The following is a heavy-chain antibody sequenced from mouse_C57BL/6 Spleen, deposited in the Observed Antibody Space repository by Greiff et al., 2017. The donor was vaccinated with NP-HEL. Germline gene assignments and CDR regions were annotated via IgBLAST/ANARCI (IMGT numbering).Heavy chain of an antibody. CDR2: IDPNSGGT. D-gene: IGHD2-3*01. J-gene: IGHJ2*01. CDR1: GYTFTSYW. CDR3: EAYDGYSSYYFDY. Sequence: QVQLKQPGAELVKPGASVKLSCKASGYTFTSYWMHWVKQRPGRGLEWIGRIDPNSGGTKYNEKFKSKATLTVDKPSSTAYMQLSSLTSEDSAVYYGEAYDGYSSYYFDYWGQGTTLTVSS. V-gene: IGHV1-72*01.